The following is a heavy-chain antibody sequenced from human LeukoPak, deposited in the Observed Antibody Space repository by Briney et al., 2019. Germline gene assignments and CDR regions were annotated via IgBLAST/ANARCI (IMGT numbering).Heavy chain of an antibody. V-gene: IGHV3-21*01. CDR2: ISSSSSYI. J-gene: IGHJ6*03. Sequence: GGSLRLSCAASGFTFSSYSMNWVRQAPGKGLEWVSSISSSSSYIYYADSVKGRFTISRDNAKNSLYLQMNSLRAEDTAVYYCARVPGEAVVAAPINYYYYYMDVWGKGTTVTVSS. CDR3: ARVPGEAVVAAPINYYYYYMDV. CDR1: GFTFSSYS. D-gene: IGHD2-15*01.